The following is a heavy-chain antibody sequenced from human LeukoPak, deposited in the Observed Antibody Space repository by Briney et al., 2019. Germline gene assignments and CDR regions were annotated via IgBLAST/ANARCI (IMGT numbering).Heavy chain of an antibody. CDR2: INSDGTT. V-gene: IGHV3-74*01. D-gene: IGHD3-10*01. CDR3: ASAYYYRLPD. J-gene: IGHJ4*02. CDR1: GFTFSSYW. Sequence: GGSLRLSCAASGFTFSSYWMHWVRQAPGKGLVWVSRINSDGTTTYADSVKGRSTISRDNAKNTLYLQMNRLRAEDTALYYCASAYYYRLPDWGQGTLVTVSS.